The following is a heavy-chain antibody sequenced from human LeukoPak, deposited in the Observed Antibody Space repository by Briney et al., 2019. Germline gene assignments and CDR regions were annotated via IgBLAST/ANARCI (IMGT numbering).Heavy chain of an antibody. V-gene: IGHV1-18*01. Sequence: ASVKVSCKASGYTFTSYGISWVRQAPGQGLEWMGWISAYNGNTNYAQKLQGRVTMTTDTSTSTAYMELRSLRSDDTAVYYCARDRHPGSGSYQRGFDYWGQGTLVTVSS. CDR3: ARDRHPGSGSYQRGFDY. J-gene: IGHJ4*02. CDR1: GYTFTSYG. D-gene: IGHD1-26*01. CDR2: ISAYNGNT.